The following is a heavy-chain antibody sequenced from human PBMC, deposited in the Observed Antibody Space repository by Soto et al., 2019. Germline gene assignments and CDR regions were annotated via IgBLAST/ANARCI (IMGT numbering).Heavy chain of an antibody. CDR1: GYTFTSYG. D-gene: IGHD6-13*01. CDR3: ARGTAAAKRAYYYGMDV. CDR2: ISAYNGNT. Sequence: QVPLVQSGAEVKKPGASVKVSCKASGYTFTSYGISWVRQAPGQGLEWMGWISAYNGNTNYAQKLQGRVTMTTDTSTSTAYMELRSLRSDDTAVYYCARGTAAAKRAYYYGMDVWGQGTTVTVSS. V-gene: IGHV1-18*01. J-gene: IGHJ6*02.